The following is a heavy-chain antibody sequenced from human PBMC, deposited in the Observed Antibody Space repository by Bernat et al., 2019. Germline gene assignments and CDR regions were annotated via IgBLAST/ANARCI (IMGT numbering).Heavy chain of an antibody. CDR1: GGPISSNIYY. J-gene: IGHJ4*02. V-gene: IGHV4-39*01. CDR3: ARRGYSDYDLFDY. Sequence: QLQLQESGPGLVKPSETLSLPCTVSGGPISSNIYYWDWIRQPPGKGLEWIGSIDFGGSTYYNTSLKSRVTISVDTSKNQFSLKLSSVTAADTAVYYCARRGYSDYDLFDYWGQGTLVTVSS. CDR2: IDFGGST. D-gene: IGHD5-12*01.